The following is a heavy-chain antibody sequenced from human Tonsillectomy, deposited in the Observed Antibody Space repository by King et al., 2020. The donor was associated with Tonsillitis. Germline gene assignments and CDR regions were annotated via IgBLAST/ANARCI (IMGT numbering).Heavy chain of an antibody. Sequence: VQLVESGGGLVQPGGSLRLSCAASGFTFSSYAMSWVRQAPGKGLEWVSTISGSGGSTYYADSVKGRFTISRDNSKNTLCLQMNSLRAEDTAVYYCAKDRTGTTWYYYGMDVWGQGTTVTVSS. J-gene: IGHJ6*02. CDR1: GFTFSSYA. CDR3: AKDRTGTTWYYYGMDV. V-gene: IGHV3-23*04. D-gene: IGHD1-7*01. CDR2: ISGSGGST.